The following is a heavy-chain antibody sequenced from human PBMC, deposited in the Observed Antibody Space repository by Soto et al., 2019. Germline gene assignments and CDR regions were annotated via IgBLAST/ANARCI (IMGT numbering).Heavy chain of an antibody. J-gene: IGHJ4*02. V-gene: IGHV4-34*01. CDR3: ARTSRFDS. CDR2: INHSGST. Sequence: QVQLQQWGAGLLKPSETLSLTRAVYGGSFSGYYWSWIRQPPGKGLEWIGEINHSGSTNYNPSLKSRVTMSVDTSKNQFSLKLSSVTAADTAVYYCARTSRFDSWGQGTLVTVSS. D-gene: IGHD6-6*01. CDR1: GGSFSGYY.